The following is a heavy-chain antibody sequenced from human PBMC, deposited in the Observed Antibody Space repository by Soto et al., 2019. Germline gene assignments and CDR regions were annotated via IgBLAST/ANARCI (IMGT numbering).Heavy chain of an antibody. CDR2: ISGSGGTT. CDR1: GFTFENYA. CDR3: AKDSWAIFGVPAGEYYAMDV. V-gene: IGHV3-23*01. D-gene: IGHD3-3*01. J-gene: IGHJ6*02. Sequence: GGSLRLSCVASGFTFENYAMSWVRQAPGKGLEWVSAISGSGGTTYYSDSVKGRFTISRDNSKNTVYLQMNDLRVEDAAEYFCAKDSWAIFGVPAGEYYAMDVWGQGTTVTSP.